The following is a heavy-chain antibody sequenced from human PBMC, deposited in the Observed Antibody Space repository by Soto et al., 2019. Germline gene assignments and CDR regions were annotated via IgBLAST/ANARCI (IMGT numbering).Heavy chain of an antibody. J-gene: IGHJ4*02. CDR3: ARSFGWYAIDQ. Sequence: QLQLQESGPGLVKPSETLSLTCAVSSASIISEQRWSWVRQPPGKGLEWIGEIHHSGSTNNNPSLGSRVTMSVNKSKNQSSLNLNSVTAADTAVYYCARSFGWYAIDQWGQGTLVIVSS. D-gene: IGHD6-19*01. CDR1: SASIISEQR. CDR2: IHHSGST. V-gene: IGHV4-4*02.